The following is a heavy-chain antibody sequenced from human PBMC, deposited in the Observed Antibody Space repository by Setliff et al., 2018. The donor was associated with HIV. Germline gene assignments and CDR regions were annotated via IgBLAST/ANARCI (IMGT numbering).Heavy chain of an antibody. D-gene: IGHD5-12*01. J-gene: IGHJ4*02. V-gene: IGHV1-2*02. CDR1: GYTFPNYY. CDR3: VRGKFRATWSLFADQYFDF. Sequence: GASVKVPCLASGYTFPNYYIHWVRQAPGQGIQWLGLINPSNGDTEYAQTFQDRVTMTRVTSITTVYMEVTGLQSDDTAVYYCVRGKFRATWSLFADQYFDFWGRGTLVTVSS. CDR2: INPSNGDT.